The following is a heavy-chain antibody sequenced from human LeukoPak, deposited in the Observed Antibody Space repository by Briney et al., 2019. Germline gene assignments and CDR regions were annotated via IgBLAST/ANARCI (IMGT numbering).Heavy chain of an antibody. CDR1: GFTFSSYA. V-gene: IGHV3-23*01. CDR3: AKGSIFGVVIYFYFDY. J-gene: IGHJ4*02. Sequence: TGGSLRLSCAASGFTFSSYAMSWVRQAPGKGLEWVSAISGSGGSTYYADSVKGRFTISRDNSKNTLYLQMNSLRAEDTAVYYCAKGSIFGVVIYFYFDYWGQGTLVTVSS. D-gene: IGHD3-3*02. CDR2: ISGSGGST.